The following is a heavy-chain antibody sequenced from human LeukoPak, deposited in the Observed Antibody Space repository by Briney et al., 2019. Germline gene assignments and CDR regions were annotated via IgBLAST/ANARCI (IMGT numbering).Heavy chain of an antibody. D-gene: IGHD3-22*01. CDR1: GYTLTELS. CDR2: FDPEDGET. CDR3: ATPRTYYYDSSSYYYFDY. V-gene: IGHV1-24*01. Sequence: GSVKVSCKVSGYTLTELSMHWVRQAPGKGLEWMGGFDPEDGETIYAQKFQGRVTMTEDTSTDTAYMELSSLRSEDTAVYYCATPRTYYYDSSSYYYFDYWGQGTLVTVSS. J-gene: IGHJ4*02.